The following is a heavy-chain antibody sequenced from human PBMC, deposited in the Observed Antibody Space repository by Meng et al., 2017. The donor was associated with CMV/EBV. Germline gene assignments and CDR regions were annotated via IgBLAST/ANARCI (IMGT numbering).Heavy chain of an antibody. D-gene: IGHD2-2*01. CDR2: IHYSGST. Sequence: SETLSLTCTVSGGSISSYYWSWIRQPPGKGLEWIGYIHYSGSTNYNPSLKSRVTISVDTSKNQLSLKLSSVTAADTAVYYCARSLVVVPAVQTYYYYYGMDVWGQGTTVTVSS. CDR1: GGSISSYY. V-gene: IGHV4-59*01. CDR3: ARSLVVVPAVQTYYYYYGMDV. J-gene: IGHJ6*02.